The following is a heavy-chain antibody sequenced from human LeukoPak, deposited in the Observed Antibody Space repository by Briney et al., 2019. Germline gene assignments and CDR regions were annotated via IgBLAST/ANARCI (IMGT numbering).Heavy chain of an antibody. D-gene: IGHD4-23*01. CDR3: ARDPATTVVTSYFDY. CDR1: GGSISSYY. J-gene: IGHJ4*02. Sequence: PSETLSLTCTVSGGSISSYYWSWIRQPPGKGLEWIGYIYYSGSTSYNPSLKSRVTISVDTSKNQFSLKLSSVTAADTAVYYCARDPATTVVTSYFDYWGQGTLVTVSS. CDR2: IYYSGST. V-gene: IGHV4-59*12.